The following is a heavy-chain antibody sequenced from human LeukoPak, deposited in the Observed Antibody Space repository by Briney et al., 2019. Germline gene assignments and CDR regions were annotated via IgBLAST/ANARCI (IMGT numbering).Heavy chain of an antibody. Sequence: GEPLNISFQASGYTFTKYWIGWVRQMSGKGLKCMEIIYPGDSDTRYSPSSEGQVTISADTSISTAYLQWSSLQASDTAMYYCVRLFRNWSDGGVDQWGQGTLVTVSS. J-gene: IGHJ4*02. CDR3: VRLFRNWSDGGVDQ. D-gene: IGHD1-1*01. CDR2: IYPGDSDT. CDR1: GYTFTKYW. V-gene: IGHV5-51*01.